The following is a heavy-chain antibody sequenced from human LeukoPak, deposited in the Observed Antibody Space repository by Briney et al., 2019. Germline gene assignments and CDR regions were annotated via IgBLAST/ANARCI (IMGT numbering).Heavy chain of an antibody. J-gene: IGHJ4*02. Sequence: GGSLRLSCAASGFTFSSYAMLWVRQAPGKGLEWVAVISYDGSNKYYADSVKGRFTISRDNSKNTLYLQMNSLRAEDTAVYYCASPLIVRATTGYFDYWGQGTLVTVSS. V-gene: IGHV3-30-3*01. CDR1: GFTFSSYA. D-gene: IGHD1-26*01. CDR3: ASPLIVRATTGYFDY. CDR2: ISYDGSNK.